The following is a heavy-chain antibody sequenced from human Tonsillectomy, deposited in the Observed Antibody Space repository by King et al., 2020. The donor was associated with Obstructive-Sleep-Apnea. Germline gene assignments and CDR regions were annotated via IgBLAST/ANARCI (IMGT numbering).Heavy chain of an antibody. D-gene: IGHD3-10*01. CDR2: IWYDGSNK. V-gene: IGHV3-33*01. CDR3: ARAQVTYYYGSGSLYGMDV. J-gene: IGHJ6*02. Sequence: QLVQSGGGVVQPGRSLRLSCAASGFTFSSYGMHWVRQAPGKGLEWVAVIWYDGSNKYYADSVKGRFTISRDNSKNTLYLQMNSLRAEDTAVYYCARAQVTYYYGSGSLYGMDVWGQGTTVTVSS. CDR1: GFTFSSYG.